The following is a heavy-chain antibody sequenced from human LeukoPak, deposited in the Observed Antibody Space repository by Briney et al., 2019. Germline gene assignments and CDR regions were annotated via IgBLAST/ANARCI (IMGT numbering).Heavy chain of an antibody. CDR1: GGSINDYY. V-gene: IGHV4-4*07. CDR2: IYTTGST. J-gene: IGHJ5*01. CDR3: ARIGGNFPSLDS. D-gene: IGHD4-23*01. Sequence: SETLSLTCTVSGGSINDYYWSWVRQPAGKGLEWIGRIYTTGSTNYTPSLKSRVTMSVDTSKNQFSLKLTSVTAADTAVYYCARIGGNFPSLDSWGQGTLVNVSS.